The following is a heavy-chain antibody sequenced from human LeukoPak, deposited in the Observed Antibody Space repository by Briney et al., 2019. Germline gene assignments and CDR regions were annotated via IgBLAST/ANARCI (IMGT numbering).Heavy chain of an antibody. Sequence: SETLSLTCGVSGXSITTTNWWTWVRQPPGKGLEWIGEVHLDGRTNYNPSLESRLTISVDLSENHISLRLTSVTAADTAVYYCAREGGFYRPLDYSGQGTLVTVSS. CDR3: AREGGFYRPLDY. CDR2: VHLDGRT. CDR1: GXSITTTNW. J-gene: IGHJ4*02. D-gene: IGHD3-3*01. V-gene: IGHV4-4*02.